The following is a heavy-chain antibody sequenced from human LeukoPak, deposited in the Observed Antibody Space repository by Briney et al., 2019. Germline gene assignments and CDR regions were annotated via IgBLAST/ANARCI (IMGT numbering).Heavy chain of an antibody. J-gene: IGHJ4*02. CDR1: GFTVSSNY. V-gene: IGHV3-66*01. CDR3: ARGAPGGSYGY. CDR2: IYSGGGT. D-gene: IGHD1-26*01. Sequence: GGSLRLSCAASGFTVSSNYMSWVRQAPGTGLEWVSVIYSGGGTSYADSVKGRFTISRDNSKNTLYLQMNSLRAEDTAVYYCARGAPGGSYGYWGQGTLVTVSS.